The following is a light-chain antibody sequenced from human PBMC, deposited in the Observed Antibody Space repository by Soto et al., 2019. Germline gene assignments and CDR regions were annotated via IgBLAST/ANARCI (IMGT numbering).Light chain of an antibody. V-gene: IGLV1-44*01. CDR1: GSNIGSNP. CDR3: AEWDADHTGVV. J-gene: IGLJ2*01. CDR2: NDN. Sequence: QSVLTQPPSASGTPGQRVTISCSGSGSNIGSNPVNWYQQVPGKAPKLLIYNDNLRPSGVPDQFSGSKSGTSASLAISGLQAEDDAQYYCAEWDADHTGVVFGGGTKVTVL.